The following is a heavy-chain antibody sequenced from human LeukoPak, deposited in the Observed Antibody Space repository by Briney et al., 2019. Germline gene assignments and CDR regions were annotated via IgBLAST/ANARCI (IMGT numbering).Heavy chain of an antibody. V-gene: IGHV4-59*01. CDR1: GGSISSYY. Sequence: SETLSLTCTVSGGSISSYYWSWIRQPPGKGLEWIGYIYYSGSTYYKPSVKSRVTISVDTSKNQFSLKLSSVTAADTAVYYCARTGDSPFDYWGQGTLVTVSS. J-gene: IGHJ4*02. CDR2: IYYSGST. CDR3: ARTGDSPFDY.